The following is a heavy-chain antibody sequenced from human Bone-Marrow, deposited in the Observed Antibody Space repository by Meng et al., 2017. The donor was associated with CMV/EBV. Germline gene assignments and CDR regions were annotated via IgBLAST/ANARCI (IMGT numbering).Heavy chain of an antibody. V-gene: IGHV3-30-3*01. D-gene: IGHD6-13*01. CDR3: ARIAAAGFDY. Sequence: GESLKISCAASGFTFSSYAMHWVRQAPGKGLEWVAVISYDGSNKYYADSVKGRFTISRDNSKNTLYLQMNSLRAEDTAVYYCARIAAAGFDYWGQGTRVTVSS. CDR2: ISYDGSNK. CDR1: GFTFSSYA. J-gene: IGHJ4*02.